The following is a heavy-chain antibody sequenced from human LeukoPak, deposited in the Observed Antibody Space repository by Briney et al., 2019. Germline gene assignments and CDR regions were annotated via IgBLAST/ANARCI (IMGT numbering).Heavy chain of an antibody. CDR1: GYTFTSYD. Sequence: ASVKVSCKASGYTFTSYDINWVRQAPGQGLEWMGWMNPNSGNTGYAQKFQGRVTMTRNTSISTAYMELSSLRSEDTAVYYCARGKAPGTGSASYYYYGMDVWGQGTTVTVSS. CDR3: ARGKAPGTGSASYYYYGMDV. V-gene: IGHV1-8*01. CDR2: MNPNSGNT. J-gene: IGHJ6*02. D-gene: IGHD1-1*01.